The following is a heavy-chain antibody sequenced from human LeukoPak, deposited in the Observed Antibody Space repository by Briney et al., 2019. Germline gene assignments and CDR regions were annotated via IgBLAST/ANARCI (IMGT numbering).Heavy chain of an antibody. V-gene: IGHV3-7*01. CDR3: ARSQY. Sequence: GGSLRLSCAAPGFTFSSYWMSWVRQAPGKGLEWVANIKRDGSERYYVDSVEGRFTISRDNAKNSLYLQMNSLRAEDTAVYYCARSQYWGQGTLVTVSS. J-gene: IGHJ4*02. CDR2: IKRDGSER. CDR1: GFTFSSYW.